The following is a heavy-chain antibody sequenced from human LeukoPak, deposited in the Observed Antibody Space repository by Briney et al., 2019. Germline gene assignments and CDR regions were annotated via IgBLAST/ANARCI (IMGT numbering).Heavy chain of an antibody. J-gene: IGHJ6*02. D-gene: IGHD3-22*01. CDR2: ISAYNGNT. V-gene: IGHV1-18*01. Sequence: ASVKVSCKASGYTFTSYGISWVRQAPGQGLEWMGWISAYNGNTNYAQKLQGRVTMTTDTSTSTAYMELRSLRSDDTAVYYCARVGYYDSSGYYEDYYYYGMDVWGQGTTVTVSS. CDR1: GYTFTSYG. CDR3: ARVGYYDSSGYYEDYYYYGMDV.